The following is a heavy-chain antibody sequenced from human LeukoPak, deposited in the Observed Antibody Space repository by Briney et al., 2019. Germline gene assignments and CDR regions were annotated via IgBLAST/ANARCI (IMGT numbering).Heavy chain of an antibody. J-gene: IGHJ3*02. V-gene: IGHV4-4*02. CDR1: GGSVSSSNW. Sequence: SETLSLTCAVSGGSVSSSNWWSWVRQPPGKGLEWIGEIYHSGSTNYNPSLKSRVTISVDKSKNQFSLKLSSVTAADTAVYYCARGNYYDSSTYYRAFDIWGQGTMVTVSS. CDR3: ARGNYYDSSTYYRAFDI. D-gene: IGHD3-22*01. CDR2: IYHSGST.